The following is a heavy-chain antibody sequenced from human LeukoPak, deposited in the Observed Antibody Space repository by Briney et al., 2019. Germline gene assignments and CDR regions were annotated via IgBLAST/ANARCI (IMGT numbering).Heavy chain of an antibody. V-gene: IGHV3-23*01. CDR3: ASQEEPATSFDY. CDR2: ISGSGGST. CDR1: GFTFSSYA. J-gene: IGHJ4*02. D-gene: IGHD1-14*01. Sequence: GGSLRLSCAASGFTFSSYAMSWVRQAPGKGLEWVSAISGSGGSTYYADSVKGRFTISRDNSKNTLYLQMNSLRAEDTAVYYCASQEEPATSFDYWGQGTLVTVSS.